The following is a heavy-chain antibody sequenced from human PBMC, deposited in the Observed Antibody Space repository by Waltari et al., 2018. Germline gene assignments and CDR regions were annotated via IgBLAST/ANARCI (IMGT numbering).Heavy chain of an antibody. Sequence: QVQLVESGGGVVQPGRSLRLSCAASGFTFSSYAMHWVRQAPGKGLEGVAVRSYDGSNKYYADSVKGRFTISRDNSKNTLYLQMNSLRAEDTAVYYCARAQGRWGSYRVWGQGTLVTVSS. CDR3: ARAQGRWGSYRV. CDR1: GFTFSSYA. J-gene: IGHJ4*02. D-gene: IGHD3-16*02. V-gene: IGHV3-30-3*01. CDR2: RSYDGSNK.